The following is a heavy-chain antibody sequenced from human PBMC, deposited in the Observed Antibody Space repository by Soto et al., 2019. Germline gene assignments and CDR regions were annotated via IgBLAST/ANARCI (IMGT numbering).Heavy chain of an antibody. CDR3: ARAGFSYGHLLF. CDR2: VFYSGAT. CDR1: GGPIKTGDYY. V-gene: IGHV4-30-4*01. Sequence: SETLSLTCNVSGGPIKTGDYYWNWIRQPPGKGLEWIGYVFYSGATNYSPSLKSRAAISMDTSKNQFSLSPTSVTAADAAVYYCARAGFSYGHLLFWGQGIRVTVSS. D-gene: IGHD3-10*01. J-gene: IGHJ4*02.